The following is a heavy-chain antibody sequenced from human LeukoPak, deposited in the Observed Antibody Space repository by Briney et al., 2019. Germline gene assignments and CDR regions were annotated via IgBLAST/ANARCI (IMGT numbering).Heavy chain of an antibody. Sequence: SETQSLTCAVYGGSFSGYYWSWIRQPPGKGLEWIGEINHSGSTNYNPSLKSRVTISVDTSKNQFSLKLSSVTAADTAVYYCARARPRYRDYWGQGTLVTVSS. J-gene: IGHJ4*02. CDR1: GGSFSGYY. CDR3: ARARPRYRDY. D-gene: IGHD1-26*01. CDR2: INHSGST. V-gene: IGHV4-34*01.